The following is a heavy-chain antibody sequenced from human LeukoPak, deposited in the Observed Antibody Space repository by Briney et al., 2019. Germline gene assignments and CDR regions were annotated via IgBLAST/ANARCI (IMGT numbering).Heavy chain of an antibody. CDR1: GGSISSGSYY. V-gene: IGHV4-61*02. CDR3: ARPVVGATSGRWHFDL. J-gene: IGHJ2*01. D-gene: IGHD1-26*01. CDR2: IYTSGST. Sequence: PSETLSLTCTVSGGSISSGSYYWSWIRQPAGKGLEWIVRIYTSGSTNYNPSLKSRVTISVDTSKNQLSLKVNSVTAADTAVYYRARPVVGATSGRWHFDLWGRGTLVTVSS.